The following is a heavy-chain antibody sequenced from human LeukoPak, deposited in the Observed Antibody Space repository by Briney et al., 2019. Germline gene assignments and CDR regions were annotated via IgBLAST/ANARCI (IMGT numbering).Heavy chain of an antibody. CDR1: GFTYSSFG. CDR3: ARDLLTAMVLFDY. CDR2: ISSSSSTI. Sequence: GGSLRLSCAASGFTYSSFGMNWVRQAPGKGLEWVSYISSSSSTIYYADSVKGRFTISRDNAKKSLYLQMSSLRAEDTAVYYCARDLLTAMVLFDYWGQGTLVTVSS. J-gene: IGHJ4*02. D-gene: IGHD5-18*01. V-gene: IGHV3-48*01.